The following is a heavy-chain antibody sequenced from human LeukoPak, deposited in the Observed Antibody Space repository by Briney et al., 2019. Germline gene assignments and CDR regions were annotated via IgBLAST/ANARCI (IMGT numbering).Heavy chain of an antibody. J-gene: IGHJ6*04. CDR3: ARRYYETNGMDV. CDR1: GGSISSGSYY. V-gene: IGHV4-61*02. Sequence: SETLSLTCTVSGGSISSGSYYWSWIRQPAGKGLEWIGRIYTSGSTDYNPSLMSRVTISVDTSKNQFSLNLSSVTAADTAVYYCARRYYETNGMDVWGKGTTVTISS. CDR2: IYTSGST. D-gene: IGHD3-22*01.